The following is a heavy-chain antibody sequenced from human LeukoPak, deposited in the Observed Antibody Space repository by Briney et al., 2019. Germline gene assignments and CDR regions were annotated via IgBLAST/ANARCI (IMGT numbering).Heavy chain of an antibody. CDR2: INHSGST. Sequence: PSDTLSPTCAVYGGSFSGYYWSWLRQPPGKGLDWIGEINHSGSTNYNPSLRSRVTISVDTSKNQFSLKLSSVTAADTAVYYCARVHSSGYYYYYGMDVWGQGTTVTVSS. J-gene: IGHJ6*02. CDR3: ARVHSSGYYYYYGMDV. CDR1: GGSFSGYY. V-gene: IGHV4-34*01. D-gene: IGHD3-22*01.